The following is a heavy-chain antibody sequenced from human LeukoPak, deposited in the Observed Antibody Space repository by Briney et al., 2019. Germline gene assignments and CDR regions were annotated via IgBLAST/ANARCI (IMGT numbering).Heavy chain of an antibody. CDR1: GFTFSTYA. CDR2: ISGSGGNT. CDR3: ARDGYSSSWYPAPSDY. J-gene: IGHJ4*02. V-gene: IGHV3-23*01. Sequence: GGSLRLSCAASGFTFSTYAMSWVRQAPGKGLEWVSSISGSGGNTYYADSVKGRFTISRDNAKNSLYLQMNSLRAEDTAVYYCARDGYSSSWYPAPSDYWGQGTLVTVSS. D-gene: IGHD6-13*01.